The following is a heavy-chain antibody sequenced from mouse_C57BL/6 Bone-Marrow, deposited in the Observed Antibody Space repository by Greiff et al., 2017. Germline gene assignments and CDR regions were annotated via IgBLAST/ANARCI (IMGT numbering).Heavy chain of an antibody. V-gene: IGHV5-17*01. D-gene: IGHD3-2*02. CDR2: ISSGSSTI. J-gene: IGHJ4*01. CDR3: SRYPAQATLYAMDY. Sequence: EVQLVESGGGLVKPGGSLKLSCAASGFTFSDYGMHWVRQAPEKGLEWVAYISSGSSTIYYADKVKGRFTISRDNAKNTLFLQMTSLRSEDTALYYCSRYPAQATLYAMDYWGQGTSVTVSS. CDR1: GFTFSDYG.